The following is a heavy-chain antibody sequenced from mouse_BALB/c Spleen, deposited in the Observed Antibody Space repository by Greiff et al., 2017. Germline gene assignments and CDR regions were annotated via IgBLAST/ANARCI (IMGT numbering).Heavy chain of an antibody. Sequence: QVQLQQSGPELVKPGASVKISCKASGYAFSSSWMNWVKQRPGQGLEWIGRIYPGDGDTNYNGKFKGKATLTADKSSSTAYMQLSSLTSVDSAVYFCARDSSGYVDYYAMDYWGQGTSVTVSS. J-gene: IGHJ4*01. CDR3: ARDSSGYVDYYAMDY. D-gene: IGHD3-2*01. V-gene: IGHV1-82*01. CDR2: IYPGDGDT. CDR1: GYAFSSSW.